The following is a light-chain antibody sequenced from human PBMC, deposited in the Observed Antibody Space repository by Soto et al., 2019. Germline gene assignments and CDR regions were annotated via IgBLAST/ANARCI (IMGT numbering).Light chain of an antibody. V-gene: IGKV3-15*01. Sequence: EIVMTQSPASLSVSPGDGATLSCRASQSVASNVAWYQQKPGQGPRLLIHGASTRAVGVPARFSGSGSETDFSLTIICLQSEDLAVYYCQQYHNWPPQYALGQVTKLQIK. CDR3: QQYHNWPPQYA. CDR1: QSVASN. CDR2: GAS. J-gene: IGKJ2*01.